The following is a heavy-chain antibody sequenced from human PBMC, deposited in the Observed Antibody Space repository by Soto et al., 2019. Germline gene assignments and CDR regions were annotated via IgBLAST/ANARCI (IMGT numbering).Heavy chain of an antibody. Sequence: EVQLVESGGGLVQPGGSLRLSCAASGFTVSSNYMSWVRQAPGKGLEWVSVIYSGGSTYYADSVKGRFTISRDNSKNTLYLQMNSLRAEDTAVYYCARDQKLRYFDYWGQGTLVTVSS. V-gene: IGHV3-66*01. CDR1: GFTVSSNY. D-gene: IGHD3-9*01. J-gene: IGHJ4*02. CDR2: IYSGGST. CDR3: ARDQKLRYFDY.